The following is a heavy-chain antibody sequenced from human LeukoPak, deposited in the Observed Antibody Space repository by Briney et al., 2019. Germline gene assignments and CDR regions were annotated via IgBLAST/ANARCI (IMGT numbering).Heavy chain of an antibody. J-gene: IGHJ4*02. V-gene: IGHV4-39*01. Sequence: SETLSLTCTVSGGSISSSSYYWGWIRQPPGKGLEWIGSIHNSGIRYYNPSLRSRITISVDTSERQFSLRLSSMTVADTAVYYCATPYSSGWHPFDHWGQGSLVTVSS. CDR1: GGSISSSSYY. D-gene: IGHD6-19*01. CDR3: ATPYSSGWHPFDH. CDR2: IHNSGIR.